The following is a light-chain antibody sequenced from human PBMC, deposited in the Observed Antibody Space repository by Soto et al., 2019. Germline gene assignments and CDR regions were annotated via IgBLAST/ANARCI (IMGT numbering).Light chain of an antibody. Sequence: EIVLTQSPGTPSFSPGEGATLSLRASQSVSSSYIAWYQQRPGQTPSLLIYGASTRATGIPDRFSGSGSGTHFTLTISRLEPGDFAVYYCQHFGGTTFTFGQGTRLEIK. CDR3: QHFGGTTFT. J-gene: IGKJ5*01. CDR1: QSVSSSY. V-gene: IGKV3-20*01. CDR2: GAS.